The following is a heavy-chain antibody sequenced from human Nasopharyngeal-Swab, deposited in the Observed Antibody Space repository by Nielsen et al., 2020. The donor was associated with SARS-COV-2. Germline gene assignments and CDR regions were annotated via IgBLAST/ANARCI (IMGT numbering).Heavy chain of an antibody. V-gene: IGHV3-66*01. J-gene: IGHJ5*02. CDR2: IYSRGET. D-gene: IGHD6-19*01. Sequence: GGSLRLSCEVSGFSVSYNYMSWVRQAPGKGLEWVAVIYSRGETHYTDSVRGRFTISRDNSKNMVNLQMNSLRAEDTAVYYCARDLAVAGTGDPWYSWFDPWGQGTLVTVSS. CDR1: GFSVSYNY. CDR3: ARDLAVAGTGDPWYSWFDP.